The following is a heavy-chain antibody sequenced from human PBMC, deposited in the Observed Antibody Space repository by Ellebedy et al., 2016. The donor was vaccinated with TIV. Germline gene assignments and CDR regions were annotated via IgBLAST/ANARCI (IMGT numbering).Heavy chain of an antibody. CDR3: ARSSDMDYNYYGMDV. CDR2: MNPKSENG. J-gene: IGHJ6*01. Sequence: AASVKVSCKASGYTFTNYDIMWVRQAPGQGLEWMGSMNPKSENGGFAQTFQGRVTMTSDTSMSTAYMELSSLRPEDTAVYYCARSSDMDYNYYGMDVWGQGTTVIVSS. V-gene: IGHV1-8*01. D-gene: IGHD3-9*01. CDR1: GYTFTNYD.